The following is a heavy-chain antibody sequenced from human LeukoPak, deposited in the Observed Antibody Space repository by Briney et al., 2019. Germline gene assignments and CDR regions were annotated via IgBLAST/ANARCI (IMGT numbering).Heavy chain of an antibody. V-gene: IGHV3-23*01. CDR3: AKGAAATNGYYYYYYMDV. CDR2: ISGSTGST. Sequence: GGSLRLSCAASEFTFSSYSMNWVRQAPGKGLEWVSAISGSTGSTYYADSVKGRFTISRDNSNNTLYLQMNSLRAEDTAVYYCAKGAAATNGYYYYYYMDVWGKGTTVTVSS. J-gene: IGHJ6*03. D-gene: IGHD6-25*01. CDR1: EFTFSSYS.